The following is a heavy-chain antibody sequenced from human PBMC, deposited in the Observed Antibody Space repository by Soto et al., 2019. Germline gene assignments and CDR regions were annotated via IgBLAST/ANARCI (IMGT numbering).Heavy chain of an antibody. Sequence: ETLSLTCAVSGVSISSGNWWTCVRQAPQRGLEYIGEIFHDGTANYYPSFERRVAISVDTSKNQFSLKLTSVTAADTAIYFCARLVYDTRLNYMYFDFWGQGTLVTVSS. D-gene: IGHD3-10*01. CDR1: GVSISSGNW. CDR3: ARLVYDTRLNYMYFDF. V-gene: IGHV4-4*01. J-gene: IGHJ4*02. CDR2: IFHDGTA.